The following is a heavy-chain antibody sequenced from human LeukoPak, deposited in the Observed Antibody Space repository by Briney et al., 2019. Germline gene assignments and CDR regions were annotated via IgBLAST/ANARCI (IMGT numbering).Heavy chain of an antibody. CDR1: GFTFSSYI. CDR2: ISSSMSYI. J-gene: IGHJ5*02. CDR3: ARVLSMITFGGGENNWFDP. D-gene: IGHD3-16*01. V-gene: IGHV3-21*01. Sequence: PGGSLRLSCAASGFTFSSYIMNWVRQAPGKGVEWVSSISSSMSYIYYADTVKGRFTISRDNAKNSLYLQMNSLRAEDTAVYYCARVLSMITFGGGENNWFDPWGQGTLVTVSS.